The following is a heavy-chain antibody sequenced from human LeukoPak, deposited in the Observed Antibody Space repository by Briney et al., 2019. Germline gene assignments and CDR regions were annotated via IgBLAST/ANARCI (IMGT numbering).Heavy chain of an antibody. CDR3: TRGEIGYWGLFDC. V-gene: IGHV3-74*01. J-gene: IGHJ4*02. Sequence: GGSLRLSCAASGFTFRNYWMHWVRQVPGKGLVWVSRINSDGSSTNYADSVKGRFTISRDNAKNTVYLQMNSLRAEDTAVYYCTRGEIGYWGLFDCWGQGTLVTVSS. CDR2: INSDGSST. CDR1: GFTFRNYW. D-gene: IGHD3-22*01.